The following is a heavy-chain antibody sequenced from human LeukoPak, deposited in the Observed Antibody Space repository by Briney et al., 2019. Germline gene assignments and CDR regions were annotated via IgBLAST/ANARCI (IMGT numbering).Heavy chain of an antibody. D-gene: IGHD1-26*01. CDR1: GFAVSTNY. Sequence: GGSLRLSCAASGFAVSTNYLSWVRQAPGKGLEWVSVIYRDGSTYYTDSVKGRFTISRDNSKNTLYLQMNSLRPEDTAVYYCARDQRSESYYPWGWFDPWGQGTLVTVSS. CDR3: ARDQRSESYYPWGWFDP. V-gene: IGHV3-66*02. J-gene: IGHJ5*02. CDR2: IYRDGST.